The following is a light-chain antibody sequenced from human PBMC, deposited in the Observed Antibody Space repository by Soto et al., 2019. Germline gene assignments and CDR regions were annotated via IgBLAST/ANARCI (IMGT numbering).Light chain of an antibody. V-gene: IGKV3-20*01. J-gene: IGKJ5*01. CDR1: QSVSSIS. Sequence: ELVVTQSPGTLSLSPGERATLSSRASQSVSSISVAWYQQKPVQAPRLLIYGASSRATGIPDRFSGSGSGTDFTLTIGRLETEDFAVYYCQQYGSSRITFGQGKRLEI. CDR2: GAS. CDR3: QQYGSSRIT.